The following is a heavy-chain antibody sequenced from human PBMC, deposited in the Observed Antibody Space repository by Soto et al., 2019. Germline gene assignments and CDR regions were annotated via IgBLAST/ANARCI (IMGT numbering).Heavy chain of an antibody. D-gene: IGHD6-19*01. CDR1: GGTFSSYA. J-gene: IGHJ6*02. V-gene: IGHV1-69*01. CDR3: ARDRSGWYPGVPPATTHGMDV. Sequence: QVQLVQSGAEVKKPGSSVKVSCKASGGTFSSYAISWVRQAPGQGLEWMGGIIPIFGTANYAQKFQGRVTITADESTSTAYMELSSLRSEDTAVYYCARDRSGWYPGVPPATTHGMDVWGQGTTVTVSS. CDR2: IIPIFGTA.